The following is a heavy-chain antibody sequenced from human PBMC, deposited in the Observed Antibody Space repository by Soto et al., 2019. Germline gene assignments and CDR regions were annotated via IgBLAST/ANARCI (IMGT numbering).Heavy chain of an antibody. Sequence: ASVKVTCKASGYTFTSSGISWVRQAPGQGLEWMGWISAYNGNTNYAQKLQGRVTMTTDTSTSTAYMELRSLRSDDTAVYYCARPQTYYYDSSGYYYYFDYWGQGPLVTVS. CDR1: GYTFTSSG. D-gene: IGHD3-22*01. V-gene: IGHV1-18*01. CDR2: ISAYNGNT. CDR3: ARPQTYYYDSSGYYYYFDY. J-gene: IGHJ4*02.